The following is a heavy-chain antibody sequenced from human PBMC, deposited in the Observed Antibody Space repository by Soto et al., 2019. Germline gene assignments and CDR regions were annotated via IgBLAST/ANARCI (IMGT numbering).Heavy chain of an antibody. CDR1: GVTFSSYA. D-gene: IGHD6-19*01. CDR3: ALDVAYSSGDGFDA. Sequence: QVQLVQSGGEVKKPGTSVRVSCKASGVTFSSYAISWVRQAPGQGLEWMGGINPIFGTADYAQKFQGRVTITADESTRTGNLGLSSLGSEYTAGDDGALDVAYSSGDGFDAWGQGTMVTVSS. CDR2: INPIFGTA. J-gene: IGHJ5*02. V-gene: IGHV1-69*01.